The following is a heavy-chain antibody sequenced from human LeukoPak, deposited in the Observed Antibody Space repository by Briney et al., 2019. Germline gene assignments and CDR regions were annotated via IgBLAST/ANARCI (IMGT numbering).Heavy chain of an antibody. CDR3: ARRRPVYYYYGMDV. Sequence: PGGSLRLSCAASGFTFSSYAMSWVRQAPGKGLEGVSAISGSGGSTYYADSVKGRFTISRDNSKNTLYLQMNSLRAEDTAVYYCARRRPVYYYYGMDVWGQGTTVTVSS. J-gene: IGHJ6*02. V-gene: IGHV3-23*01. CDR1: GFTFSSYA. CDR2: ISGSGGST.